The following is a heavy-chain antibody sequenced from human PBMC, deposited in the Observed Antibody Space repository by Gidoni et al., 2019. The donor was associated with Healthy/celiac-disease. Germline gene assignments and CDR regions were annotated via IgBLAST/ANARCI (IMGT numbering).Heavy chain of an antibody. D-gene: IGHD3-22*01. V-gene: IGHV4-34*01. CDR2: INHIGST. CDR1: GGSFSGYY. J-gene: IGHJ4*02. CDR3: ARESGDSSVYGRNFDY. Sequence: QVQLQQWGAGVLKTSETLSITCAVYGGSFSGYYWSWIRQPPGKGLEWLWEINHIGSTNYTPSPKLRVTISLSTSKNQFSLKLCSVTAADTAVYYFARESGDSSVYGRNFDYWGQVTLVTVSS.